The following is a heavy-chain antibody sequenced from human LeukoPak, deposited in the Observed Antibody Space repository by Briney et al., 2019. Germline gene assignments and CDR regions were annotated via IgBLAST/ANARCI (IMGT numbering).Heavy chain of an antibody. V-gene: IGHV3-7*01. D-gene: IGHD6-25*01. J-gene: IGHJ6*03. CDR3: ARMAEQRLLYYLYCYMDV. CDR1: GFTFSNYW. Sequence: GGSLRLSCAASGFTFSNYWMSWVRQAPGKGLEWVANIKQDGSEKYSVDSVKGRFTISRDNAKKSLFLQMNSLRVEDTAVYYCARMAEQRLLYYLYCYMDVWGKGTTVTVSS. CDR2: IKQDGSEK.